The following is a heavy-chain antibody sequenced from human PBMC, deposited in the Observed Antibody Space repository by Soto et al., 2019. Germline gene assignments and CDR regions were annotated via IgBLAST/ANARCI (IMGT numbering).Heavy chain of an antibody. D-gene: IGHD1-26*01. CDR2: ISYDGSNK. J-gene: IGHJ3*02. V-gene: IGHV3-30*18. CDR1: GFTFRSYG. Sequence: QVQLVESGGGVVQPGRSLRLSCAASGFTFRSYGMLWVRQAPAKGLEWGAVISYDGSNKYYEDSVKGRFTISRDNSKNTLYLQMNRLRAEDTGVYYCAKGGVGSTSNAFDIWGQGTMVTVSS. CDR3: AKGGVGSTSNAFDI.